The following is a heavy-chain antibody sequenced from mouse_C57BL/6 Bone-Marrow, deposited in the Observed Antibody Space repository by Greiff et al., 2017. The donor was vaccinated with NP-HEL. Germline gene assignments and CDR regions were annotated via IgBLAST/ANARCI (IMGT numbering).Heavy chain of an antibody. V-gene: IGHV14-4*01. Sequence: VQLKESGAELVRPGASVKLSCTASGFNIKDDYMHWVKQRPEQGLEWIGWIDPENGDTEYASKFQGKATITADTSSNTAYLQLSSLTSEDTAVYYCTTGYYGSSDYWGQGTTLTVSS. CDR2: IDPENGDT. CDR3: TTGYYGSSDY. J-gene: IGHJ2*01. CDR1: GFNIKDDY. D-gene: IGHD1-1*01.